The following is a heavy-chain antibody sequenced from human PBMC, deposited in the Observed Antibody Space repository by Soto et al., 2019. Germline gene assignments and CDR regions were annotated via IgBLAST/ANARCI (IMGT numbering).Heavy chain of an antibody. V-gene: IGHV1-18*04. D-gene: IGHD3-22*01. CDR2: IASHDGAT. J-gene: IGHJ4*02. Sequence: QVQLIQSAPEVKRPWASVRVSCRASGYTFTSYGLNWVRRAPGQGLEWMGRIASHDGATVSAQSFQGSITLTRDTFTNTAYLELGALTSDDTGLYFCWRNDGDDSTNFWGQGTLVTVSS. CDR1: GYTFTSYG. CDR3: WRNDGDDSTNF.